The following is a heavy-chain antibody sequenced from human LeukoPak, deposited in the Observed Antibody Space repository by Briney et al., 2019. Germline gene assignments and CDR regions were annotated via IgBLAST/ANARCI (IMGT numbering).Heavy chain of an antibody. D-gene: IGHD2-2*01. CDR2: INTSGGST. CDR1: GYTFTSYY. Sequence: ASVNVSCTASGYTFTSYYMHWVRQAPGQGLEWMGIINTSGGSTSYAQKFQGRVTMTRDTSTSTVYMELSRLRSEDTAVYYCARSRCSSTSCYWFDPGGQGTLVTVSS. CDR3: ARSRCSSTSCYWFDP. V-gene: IGHV1-46*01. J-gene: IGHJ5*02.